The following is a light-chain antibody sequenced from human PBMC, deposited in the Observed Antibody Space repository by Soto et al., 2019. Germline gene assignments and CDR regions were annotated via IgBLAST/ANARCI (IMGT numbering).Light chain of an antibody. CDR2: AAS. V-gene: IGKV1-39*01. CDR3: EECYSSPRK. CDR1: QRISTS. Sequence: DIQMTQSPSTLSAGVGDRVTITCRASQRISTSLNWYKQKPGKAPTLLIYAASSLQSGVPSTFGGGRSGTDFTLTITTLQTDSFATYVCEECYSSPRKFGQRTKVEIK. J-gene: IGKJ1*01.